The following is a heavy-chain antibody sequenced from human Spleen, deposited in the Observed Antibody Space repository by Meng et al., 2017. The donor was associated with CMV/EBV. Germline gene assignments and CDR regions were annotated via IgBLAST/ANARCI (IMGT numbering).Heavy chain of an antibody. D-gene: IGHD2-2*01. CDR3: ALFEGYCSSTSCPEGYYGMDV. CDR2: ISGSGGST. J-gene: IGHJ6*02. CDR1: GFTFSSYA. Sequence: GGSLRLSCAASGFTFSSYAMSWVRQAPGKGLEWVSAISGSGGSTYYADSVKGRFTISRDHSKNTLYLQMNSLRAEDTAVYYCALFEGYCSSTSCPEGYYGMDVWGQGTTVTVSS. V-gene: IGHV3-23*01.